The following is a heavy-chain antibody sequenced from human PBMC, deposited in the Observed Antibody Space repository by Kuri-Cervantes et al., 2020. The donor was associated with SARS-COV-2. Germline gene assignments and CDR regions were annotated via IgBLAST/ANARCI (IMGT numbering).Heavy chain of an antibody. V-gene: IGHV1-69*13. CDR2: ITPIFGTA. CDR1: GGTFSSYA. D-gene: IGHD3-3*01. J-gene: IGHJ6*02. CDR3: ARDRQGGRIRITIFGVASYGMDV. Sequence: SVKVSCKASGGTFSSYAISWVRQAPGQGLEWMGGITPIFGTANYAQKFQGRVTITADESTSTAYMELRSLRSDDTAVYYCARDRQGGRIRITIFGVASYGMDVWGQGTTVTVSS.